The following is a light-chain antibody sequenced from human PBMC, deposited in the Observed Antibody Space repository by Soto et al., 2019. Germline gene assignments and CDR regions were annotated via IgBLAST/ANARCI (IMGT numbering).Light chain of an antibody. CDR1: VGL. Sequence: VLTQPASVSGSPGQSITISCTGTVGLVSWYQQHPGKVPKLIIYEVSNRPSGVSNRFSGSKSGTTASLTISGLQGDDEADYYCSSYTSSGTQGVFGTGTKV. V-gene: IGLV2-14*01. J-gene: IGLJ1*01. CDR2: EVS. CDR3: SSYTSSGTQGV.